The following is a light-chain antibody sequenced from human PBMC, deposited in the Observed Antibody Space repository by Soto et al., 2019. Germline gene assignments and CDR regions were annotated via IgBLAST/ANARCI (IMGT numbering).Light chain of an antibody. J-gene: IGLJ1*01. V-gene: IGLV7-46*01. CDR2: DTT. CDR1: TGAVTNVNY. CDR3: LLSYXGPYV. Sequence: QAFVTQEPSLTVSPVGTVTLTCGSSTGAVTNVNYPYWFQQKHGQAPRTLIYDTTNRHSWTPARFSGSLLGGKAALTLSGAQPEDEAESYCLLSYXGPYVFGNGT.